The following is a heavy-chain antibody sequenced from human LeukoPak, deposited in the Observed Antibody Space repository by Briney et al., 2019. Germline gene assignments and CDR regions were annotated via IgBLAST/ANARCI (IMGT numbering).Heavy chain of an antibody. Sequence: ASVKVSCKASGYTFTSYGISWVRQAPGQGLEWMGWISAYNGNTNYAQKLQGRVTMTTDTSTSTAYMELRSLRSDDTAVYYCAREATMVRGARPGAFDIWGQGTMVTVSS. V-gene: IGHV1-18*01. J-gene: IGHJ3*02. D-gene: IGHD3-10*01. CDR2: ISAYNGNT. CDR1: GYTFTSYG. CDR3: AREATMVRGARPGAFDI.